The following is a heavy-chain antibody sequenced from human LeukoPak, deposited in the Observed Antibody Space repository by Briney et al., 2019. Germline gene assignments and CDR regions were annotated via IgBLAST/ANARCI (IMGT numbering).Heavy chain of an antibody. CDR1: GGSISSYY. V-gene: IGHV4-59*08. Sequence: SETLSLTCTVSGGSISSYYWSWIRQPPGKGLEWIGYIYYSGSTNYNPSLKSRVTISVDTSKNQFSLKLSSVTPADTAVYYCARLRLWSGYEIFDYWGQGTLVTVSS. D-gene: IGHD3-3*01. CDR3: ARLRLWSGYEIFDY. CDR2: IYYSGST. J-gene: IGHJ4*02.